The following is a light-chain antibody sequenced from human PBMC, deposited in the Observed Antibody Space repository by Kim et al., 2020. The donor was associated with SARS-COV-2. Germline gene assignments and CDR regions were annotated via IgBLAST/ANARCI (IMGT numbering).Light chain of an antibody. CDR3: QQYYCTPLT. J-gene: IGKJ5*01. V-gene: IGKV4-1*01. CDR2: WAS. Sequence: ATVNCSFSQSLVYSSDNKTYLAGYQQKSGQPPKLLIHWASTRESGVPDRFGGSGSRTDFSLSISNLQAEDVAVYYCQQYYCTPLTFGQGTRLEIK. CDR1: QSLVYSSDNKTY.